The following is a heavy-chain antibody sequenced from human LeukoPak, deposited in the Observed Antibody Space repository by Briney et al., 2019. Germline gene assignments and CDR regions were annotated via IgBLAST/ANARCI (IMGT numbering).Heavy chain of an antibody. CDR2: IKQDGSEK. CDR3: AREPWYYYYYYMDV. Sequence: PGGSLRLSCAASGFTFSSYWMSWVRQAPGKGLEWVANIKQDGSEKYYVDSVKGRFTISRDNAKNSLYLQMYSLRAEDTAVYYCAREPWYYYYYYMDVWGKGTTVTVSS. CDR1: GFTFSSYW. V-gene: IGHV3-7*01. J-gene: IGHJ6*03.